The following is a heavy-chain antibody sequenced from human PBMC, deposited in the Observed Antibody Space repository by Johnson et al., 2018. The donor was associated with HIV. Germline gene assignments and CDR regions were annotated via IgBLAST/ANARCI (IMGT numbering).Heavy chain of an antibody. V-gene: IGHV3-66*02. D-gene: IGHD3-22*01. CDR3: ARVHDSSGYYRDDAFDI. CDR1: GFTVSSNY. CDR2: IYSGGST. Sequence: VQLVESGGGLVQPGGSLRLSCAASGFTVSSNYMSWVRQAPGKGLEWVSVIYSGGSTYSADSVKGRFTISRDNSKNTLYLQMNSLRAEDTAVYYCARVHDSSGYYRDDAFDIWGQGTMVTVSS. J-gene: IGHJ3*02.